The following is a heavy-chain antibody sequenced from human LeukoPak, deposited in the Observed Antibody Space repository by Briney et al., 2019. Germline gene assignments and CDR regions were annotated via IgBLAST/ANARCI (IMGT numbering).Heavy chain of an antibody. Sequence: ASVKVSCKASGYTFTGYYMHWVRQAPGQGLEWMGWINPNSGGTNYAQKFQGRVTMTRDTSISTAYMELSRLGSDDTAVYYCARGADCSSTSCYYYYMDVWGKGTTVTVSS. D-gene: IGHD2-2*01. CDR3: ARGADCSSTSCYYYYMDV. CDR2: INPNSGGT. CDR1: GYTFTGYY. V-gene: IGHV1-2*02. J-gene: IGHJ6*03.